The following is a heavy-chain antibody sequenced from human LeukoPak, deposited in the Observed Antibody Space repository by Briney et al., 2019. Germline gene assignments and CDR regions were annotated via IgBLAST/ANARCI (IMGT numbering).Heavy chain of an antibody. J-gene: IGHJ4*02. V-gene: IGHV3-11*01. Sequence: GGSLRLSCAASGFTFSDYYMSWIRQAPGKGLEWVSYISSSGSTIYYADSVKGRFTISRDNAKNSLYLQMNSLRAEDTAVYYCALERGVTTPLFDYWGQGTLVTVSS. CDR1: GFTFSDYY. CDR2: ISSSGSTI. D-gene: IGHD4-11*01. CDR3: ALERGVTTPLFDY.